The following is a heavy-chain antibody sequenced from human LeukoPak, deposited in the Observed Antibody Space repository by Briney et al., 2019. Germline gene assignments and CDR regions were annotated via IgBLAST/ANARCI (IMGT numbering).Heavy chain of an antibody. CDR3: ARVRIVAAVSYYMDV. J-gene: IGHJ6*03. CDR2: ISSSSSTI. V-gene: IGHV3-48*01. Sequence: PPGGSLRLSCAGSGFTFSRYGFNWVRQAPGKGLEWVSYISSSSSTIYYADSVKGRFTISRDNAKNSLYLQMNSLRAEDTAVYYCARVRIVAAVSYYMDVWGKGTTVTVSS. CDR1: GFTFSRYG. D-gene: IGHD6-13*01.